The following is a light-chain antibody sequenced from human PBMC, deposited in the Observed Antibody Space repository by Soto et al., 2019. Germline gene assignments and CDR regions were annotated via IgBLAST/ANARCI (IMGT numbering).Light chain of an antibody. CDR1: SSDIGGYNS. CDR3: SSYAGSNKLL. J-gene: IGLJ3*02. Sequence: QSALTQPPSASGSPGQSVTISCTGTSSDIGGYNSVSWYQQHPGKAPKLMIYEVNKRPSGVPDRFSGSKSGNTASLTVSGLQAEDEADYYCSSYAGSNKLLFGGGTKLTVL. CDR2: EVN. V-gene: IGLV2-8*01.